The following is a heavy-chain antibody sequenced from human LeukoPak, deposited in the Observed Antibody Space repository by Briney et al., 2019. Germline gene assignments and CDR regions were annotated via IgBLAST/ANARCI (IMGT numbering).Heavy chain of an antibody. CDR1: GGTFNNYA. V-gene: IGHV1-46*02. CDR3: ARDRVGVSYYYYYGMDV. CDR2: INPSGGST. J-gene: IGHJ6*02. Sequence: ASVKVSCKASGGTFNNYAINWVRQAPGQGLEWMGIINPSGGSTSYAQKFQGRVTMTRDTSTSTVYMELSSLRSEDTAVYYCARDRVGVSYYYYYGMDVWGQGITVTVSS. D-gene: IGHD3-22*01.